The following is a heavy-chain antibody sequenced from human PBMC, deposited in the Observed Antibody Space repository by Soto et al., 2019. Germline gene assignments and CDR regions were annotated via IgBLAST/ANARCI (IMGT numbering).Heavy chain of an antibody. V-gene: IGHV1-18*01. J-gene: IGHJ6*02. Sequence: QVQLVQSGAEVKKPGASVKVSCKASGYTFTSYGISWVRQAPGQGLEWMGWISAHNGNTNYAQKLQGRVTMTTDTSTSTAYMELRSLRSDDTAVYYCAREGGYCISTSCYYYYYGMDVWGQGTTVTVSS. CDR3: AREGGYCISTSCYYYYYGMDV. CDR1: GYTFTSYG. D-gene: IGHD2-2*01. CDR2: ISAHNGNT.